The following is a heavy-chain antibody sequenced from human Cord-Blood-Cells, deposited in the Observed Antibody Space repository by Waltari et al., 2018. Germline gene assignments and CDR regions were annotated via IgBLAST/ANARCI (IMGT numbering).Heavy chain of an antibody. V-gene: IGHV3-74*01. CDR1: GFSFSSYW. J-gene: IGHJ4*02. Sequence: EVQLAESGGGLVQPGGSLRLSCAASGFSFSSYWMTWVRQAPGKGLVWVSRINSDGSSTSYADSVKGRFTISRDNAKNTLYLQMNSLRAEDTAVYYCARVAVYGDVFDYWGQGTLVTVSS. CDR3: ARVAVYGDVFDY. CDR2: INSDGSST. D-gene: IGHD4-17*01.